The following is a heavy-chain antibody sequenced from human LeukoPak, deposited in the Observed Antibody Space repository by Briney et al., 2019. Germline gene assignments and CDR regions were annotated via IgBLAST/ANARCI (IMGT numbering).Heavy chain of an antibody. V-gene: IGHV1-2*02. D-gene: IGHD3-3*01. J-gene: IGHJ4*02. CDR3: ARIDFWSDNFDY. CDR1: GYTFTGYY. CDR2: INPNSGGT. Sequence: GASVKVSCKASGYTFTGYYMHWVRQAPGQGLEWMGWINPNSGGTNYAQKFQGRVTITRDTSISTAYMELSRLRSDDTAVYYCARIDFWSDNFDYWGQGTLVTVSS.